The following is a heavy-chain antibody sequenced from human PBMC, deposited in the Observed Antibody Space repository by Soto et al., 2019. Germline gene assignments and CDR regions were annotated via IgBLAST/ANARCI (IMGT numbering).Heavy chain of an antibody. Sequence: PSETLSLTCTVYGGSFSDYYWSWIRQPPGKGLEWIGEINHTGSTNFNPSLESRVTISVDTSKNQFSLKLSSVTAADTAVYYCAKVRRHIFLYWGKGNMVTVSS. CDR3: AKVRRHIFLY. CDR2: INHTGST. D-gene: IGHD2-21*01. V-gene: IGHV4-34*01. J-gene: IGHJ4*02. CDR1: GGSFSDYY.